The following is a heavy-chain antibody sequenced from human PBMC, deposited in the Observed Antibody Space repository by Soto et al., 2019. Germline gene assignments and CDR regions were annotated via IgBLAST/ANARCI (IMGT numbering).Heavy chain of an antibody. CDR2: IYYSGRT. J-gene: IGHJ3*01. CDR1: DGYISSYF. D-gene: IGHD3-9*01. V-gene: IGHV4-59*01. Sequence: SVTWTVADGYISSYFWSCIRQTQGKGLEWIGYIYYSGRTNYNPSLKSRVTISVDTSKKQISLKLSSVTAADTAVYYCASGGWTYDVLTGFYLWGQGTMVTVSS. CDR3: ASGGWTYDVLTGFYL.